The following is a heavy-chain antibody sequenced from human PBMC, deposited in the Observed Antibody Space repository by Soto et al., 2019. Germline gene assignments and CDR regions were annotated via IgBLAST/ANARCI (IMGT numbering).Heavy chain of an antibody. V-gene: IGHV4-39*01. J-gene: IGHJ4*02. CDR2: FYDGNT. Sequence: SSETLPLTCIVSGGSITRRSSYWAWIRQPPGKGLEWVGTFYDGNTYHNPSLRSRITIAVDTSKNQFSLKLNSVAAADTAFYYCATTRGLAVGGSFDYWGQGMLVTVSS. CDR1: GGSITRRSSY. CDR3: ATTRGLAVGGSFDY. D-gene: IGHD3-10*01.